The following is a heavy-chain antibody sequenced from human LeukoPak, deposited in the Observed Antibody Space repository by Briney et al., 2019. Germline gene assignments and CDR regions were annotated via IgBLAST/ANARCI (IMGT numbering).Heavy chain of an antibody. CDR2: IIPILGIA. D-gene: IGHD2-2*01. V-gene: IGHV1-69*04. J-gene: IGHJ4*02. CDR3: ASDPYCSSTSCYPPGDY. Sequence: ASVKVSCKASGYTFTGYYMHWVRQAPGQGLEWMGRIIPILGIANYAQKFQGRVTITADKSTSTAYMELSSLRSEDTAVYYCASDPYCSSTSCYPPGDYWGQGTLVTVSS. CDR1: GYTFTGYY.